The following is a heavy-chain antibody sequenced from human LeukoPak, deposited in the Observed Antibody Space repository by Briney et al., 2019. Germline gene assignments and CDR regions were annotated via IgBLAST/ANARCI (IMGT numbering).Heavy chain of an antibody. V-gene: IGHV3-7*01. J-gene: IGHJ3*02. CDR1: GLPLSTYW. Sequence: GGSLRLSCAASGLPLSTYWMSWVRQAPGKGLEWVANIKKDGSEKYYVDSVKGRFTISRDNAKNSLYLQMNSLRADDTAAYHCARQETSIYNGAFDIWGQGTMVTASS. D-gene: IGHD1-1*01. CDR2: IKKDGSEK. CDR3: ARQETSIYNGAFDI.